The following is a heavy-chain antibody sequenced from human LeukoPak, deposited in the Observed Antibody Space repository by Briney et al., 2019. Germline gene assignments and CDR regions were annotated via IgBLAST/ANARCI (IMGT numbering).Heavy chain of an antibody. J-gene: IGHJ4*02. Sequence: GGSLRLSCAASGFTFSSYGMHWVRQAPGKGLEWVAVISYDGSNKYYADSAKGRFTISRDNSKNTLYLQMNSLRAEDTAVYYCARDSPISSSWHFDYWGQGTLVTVSS. CDR2: ISYDGSNK. V-gene: IGHV3-30*03. CDR3: ARDSPISSSWHFDY. D-gene: IGHD6-13*01. CDR1: GFTFSSYG.